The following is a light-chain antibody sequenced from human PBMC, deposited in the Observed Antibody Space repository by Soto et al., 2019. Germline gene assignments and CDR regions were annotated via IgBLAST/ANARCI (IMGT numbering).Light chain of an antibody. J-gene: IGKJ4*01. V-gene: IGKV3-20*01. CDR2: GAS. Sequence: EIVLTQSPGTLSLSPGDRATLSCRASQRVSSSYLAWYQQKPGQAPRHLIYGASSRATGIPDRFSGSGSGTDLTLTMSTLEPEDFAVYYCHEYDSSPLTVGGGTKVDIK. CDR1: QRVSSSY. CDR3: HEYDSSPLT.